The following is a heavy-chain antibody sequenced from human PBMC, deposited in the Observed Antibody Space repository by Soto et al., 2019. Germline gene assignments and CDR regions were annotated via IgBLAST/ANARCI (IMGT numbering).Heavy chain of an antibody. CDR2: ISTSGHV. J-gene: IGHJ4*02. D-gene: IGHD3-3*01. Sequence: SETLSLTCSVSCGSLSKYYWSWIRQPAGKGLEWIGRISTSGHVVSKVSLRSRLTMSVDMSNNHFSLKLTSVTAADTAVYYCARDNNDFWSLYPLAFDYWGQGALVTVSS. CDR3: ARDNNDFWSLYPLAFDY. V-gene: IGHV4-4*07. CDR1: CGSLSKYY.